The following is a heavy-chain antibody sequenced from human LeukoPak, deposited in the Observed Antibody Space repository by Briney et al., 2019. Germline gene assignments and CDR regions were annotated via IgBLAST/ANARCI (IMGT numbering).Heavy chain of an antibody. J-gene: IGHJ6*03. V-gene: IGHV4-34*01. CDR3: ARGRKIAARRYYYYMDV. CDR2: INHSGST. D-gene: IGHD6-6*01. Sequence: SETLSLTCAVYGGSFSGYYWSWIRQPPGKGLEWIGEINHSGSTNYNPSLKSRVTISVDTSKSQFSLKLSSVTAADTAVYYCARGRKIAARRYYYYMDVWGKGTTVTVSS. CDR1: GGSFSGYY.